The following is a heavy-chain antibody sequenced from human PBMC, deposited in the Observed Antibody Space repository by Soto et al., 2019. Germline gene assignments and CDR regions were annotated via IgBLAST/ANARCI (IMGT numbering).Heavy chain of an antibody. V-gene: IGHV1-46*01. CDR3: ARPVEMATISRSYLFY. D-gene: IGHD5-12*01. Sequence: ASVKVSCKASGYTFTSYYMHWVRQAPGQGLEWMGIINPSGGTANYAQKFQGRVTITADESTSTAYLDLSSRRSEDTAVYYCARPVEMATISRSYLFYWGQRTLVPVSS. CDR1: GYTFTSYY. J-gene: IGHJ4*02. CDR2: INPSGGTA.